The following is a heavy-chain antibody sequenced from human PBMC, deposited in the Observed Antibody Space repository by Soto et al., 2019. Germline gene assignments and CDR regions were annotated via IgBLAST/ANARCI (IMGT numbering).Heavy chain of an antibody. CDR2: ISGSGGST. J-gene: IGHJ6*02. Sequence: GGSLRLSCAASGFTFSSYAMSWVRQAPGKGLEWVSAISGSGGSTYYADSVKGRFTISRDNSKNTLYLQMNSLRAEDTAVYYCAKDLEGSLDIVLMVYARSYGMDVWGQGTTVTVSS. CDR3: AKDLEGSLDIVLMVYARSYGMDV. CDR1: GFTFSSYA. D-gene: IGHD2-8*01. V-gene: IGHV3-23*01.